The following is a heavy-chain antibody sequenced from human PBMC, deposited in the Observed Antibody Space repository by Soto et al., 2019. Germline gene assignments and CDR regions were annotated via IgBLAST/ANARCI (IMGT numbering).Heavy chain of an antibody. CDR1: GFSLSTSGMG. J-gene: IGHJ4*02. D-gene: IGHD3-10*01. Sequence: QITLKESGPTLVKPTQTLTLTCTFSGFSLSTSGMGVGWIRQPPGKALEWLALIYWHDDKRYSPSVSNRLTVTKDDSKNQVVLTMTDMEPVDTATYYGVRRQRDSGPNGDYWGQGILVTVSS. CDR2: IYWHDDK. CDR3: VRRQRDSGPNGDY. V-gene: IGHV2-5*01.